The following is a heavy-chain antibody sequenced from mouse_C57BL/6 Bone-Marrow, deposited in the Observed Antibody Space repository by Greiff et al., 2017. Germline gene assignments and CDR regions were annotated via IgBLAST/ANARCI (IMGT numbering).Heavy chain of an antibody. CDR1: GYTFTDYE. CDR3: TRKCYYYGSSFAY. CDR2: IDPETGGT. V-gene: IGHV1-15*01. Sequence: QVQLQQSGAELVRPGASVTLSCKASGYTFTDYEMHWVKQTPVHGLEWIGAIDPETGGTAYNQKFKGKAILTADKSSSTAYMELRSLTSEDSAVYYCTRKCYYYGSSFAYWGRGTLVTVSA. D-gene: IGHD1-1*01. J-gene: IGHJ3*01.